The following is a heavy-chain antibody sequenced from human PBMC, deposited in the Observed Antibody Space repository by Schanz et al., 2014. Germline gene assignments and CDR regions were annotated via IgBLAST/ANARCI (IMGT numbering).Heavy chain of an antibody. CDR1: GFTFSSHW. Sequence: EVQLVQSGGGLVQPGGSLRLSCAASGFTFSSHWMHWVRQDPGKGLVWVARINSVGSNTDYADSVTGRFTISRDNAKNTLYLQMNALRVEDTAVYYCAASSGWHPSTDYWGQGTLVTVSS. CDR3: AASSGWHPSTDY. CDR2: INSVGSNT. V-gene: IGHV3-74*01. D-gene: IGHD6-19*01. J-gene: IGHJ4*02.